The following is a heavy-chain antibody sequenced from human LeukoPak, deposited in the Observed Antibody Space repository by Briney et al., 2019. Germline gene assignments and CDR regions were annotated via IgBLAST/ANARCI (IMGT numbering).Heavy chain of an antibody. D-gene: IGHD3-3*01. V-gene: IGHV3-30-3*02. CDR3: AKPLGVLRFLERSSNAFDI. Sequence: PGGSLRLSCAASGFTFSSYAMHWVRQAPGKGLEWVAVISYDGSNKYYADSVKGRFTISRDNSKNTLYLQMNSLRAEDTAVYYCAKPLGVLRFLERSSNAFDIWGQGTMVTVSS. J-gene: IGHJ3*02. CDR1: GFTFSSYA. CDR2: ISYDGSNK.